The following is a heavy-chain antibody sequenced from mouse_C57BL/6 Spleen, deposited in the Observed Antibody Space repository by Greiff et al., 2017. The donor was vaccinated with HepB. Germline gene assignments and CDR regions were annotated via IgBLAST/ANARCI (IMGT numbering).Heavy chain of an antibody. CDR1: GFTFSDYG. CDR3: ARNHIGYFDV. V-gene: IGHV5-17*01. D-gene: IGHD1-3*01. CDR2: ISSGSSTI. Sequence: EVHLVESGGGLVKPGGSLKLSCAASGFTFSDYGMHWVRQAPEKGLEWVAYISSGSSTIYYADTVKGRFTISRDNAKNTLFLQMTSLRSEDTAMYYCARNHIGYFDVWGTGTTVTVSS. J-gene: IGHJ1*03.